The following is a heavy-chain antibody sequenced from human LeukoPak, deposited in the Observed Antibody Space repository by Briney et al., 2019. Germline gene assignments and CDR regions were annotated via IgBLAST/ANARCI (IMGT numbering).Heavy chain of an antibody. CDR2: ISFDGKNE. J-gene: IGHJ5*02. V-gene: IGHV3-30*03. CDR1: GFTLSDYG. CDR3: ARDFHINKWCNWFDP. D-gene: IGHD2-15*01. Sequence: GRSLRLSCVASGFTLSDYGLPWVRQAPGKGLEWVAMISFDGKNEFYTDSVKGRFTVSRDNVRNTLYLQMNSLRAEDTALYYCARDFHINKWCNWFDPWGQGTLVTVSS.